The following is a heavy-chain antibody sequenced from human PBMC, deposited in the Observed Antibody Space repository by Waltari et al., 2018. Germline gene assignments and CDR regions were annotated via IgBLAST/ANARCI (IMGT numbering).Heavy chain of an antibody. CDR2: TYFMSKWSY. Sequence: QVLLQQSGPGLVRPSQTLSLTCAISGDSVSSYSAAWNWVRQSPSIGLEWLGSTYFMSKWSYDYAVSVRGRITINPDTSKNQFSLHLNSVTPEDTAVYYCARGVVANTYYFDYWGQGILVTVSS. CDR3: ARGVVANTYYFDY. J-gene: IGHJ4*02. CDR1: GDSVSSYSAA. V-gene: IGHV6-1*01. D-gene: IGHD2-15*01.